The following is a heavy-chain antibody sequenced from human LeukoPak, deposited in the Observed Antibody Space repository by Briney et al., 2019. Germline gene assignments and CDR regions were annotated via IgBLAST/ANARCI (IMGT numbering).Heavy chain of an antibody. D-gene: IGHD3-3*01. CDR2: IYSGGGT. CDR3: ARSRAGFNYYYYYMDV. Sequence: GGSLRLSCAASGFTFSSYGMHWVRQAPGKGLEWVSVIYSGGGTYYADSVKGRFTISRDNSKNTLYLQMNSLRAEDTAVYYCARSRAGFNYYYYYMDVWGKGTTVTVSS. V-gene: IGHV3-53*01. CDR1: GFTFSSYG. J-gene: IGHJ6*03.